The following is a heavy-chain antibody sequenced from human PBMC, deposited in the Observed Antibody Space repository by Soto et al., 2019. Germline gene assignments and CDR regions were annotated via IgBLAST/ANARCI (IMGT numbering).Heavy chain of an antibody. J-gene: IGHJ4*02. V-gene: IGHV3-30*04. D-gene: IGHD3-10*01. Sequence: LRLSCAASGFTFRRHAIHWVRQAPGKGLEWVAVISSDGSAKYYVDSVKGRFTSSRDNSKNTVFLQMSSLSFEDTAIYYCARSRSGAVADSFDSWGQGTLVTVSS. CDR1: GFTFRRHA. CDR2: ISSDGSAK. CDR3: ARSRSGAVADSFDS.